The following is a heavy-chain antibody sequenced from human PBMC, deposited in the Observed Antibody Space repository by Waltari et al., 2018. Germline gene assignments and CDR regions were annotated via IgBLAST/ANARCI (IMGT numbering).Heavy chain of an antibody. CDR2: IYHSGST. J-gene: IGHJ5*02. CDR1: GYSIRSGYY. Sequence: QVQLQESGPGLVKPSETLSLTCAVSGYSIRSGYYWGWIRQPPGQGLEWIGSIYHSGSTYYNPSLKSRVTISVDTSKNQFSLKLSSVTATDTAVYYCARRIAYCSGGSCPFVGFDPWGQGTLVTVSS. CDR3: ARRIAYCSGGSCPFVGFDP. D-gene: IGHD2-15*01. V-gene: IGHV4-38-2*01.